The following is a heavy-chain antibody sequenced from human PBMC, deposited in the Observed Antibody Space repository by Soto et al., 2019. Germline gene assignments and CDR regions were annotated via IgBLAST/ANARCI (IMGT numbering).Heavy chain of an antibody. J-gene: IGHJ5*02. CDR3: ARDALAVAGEYNWFDP. Sequence: QVQLVQSGAEVKKPGASVKVSCKASGYTFTGYYMHWVRQAPGQGLEWMGWINPNSGGTNYAQKFQGWVTMTRDTSISTAYMELSRLRSDDTAVYYCARDALAVAGEYNWFDPWGQGSLVTGSS. D-gene: IGHD6-19*01. CDR2: INPNSGGT. CDR1: GYTFTGYY. V-gene: IGHV1-2*04.